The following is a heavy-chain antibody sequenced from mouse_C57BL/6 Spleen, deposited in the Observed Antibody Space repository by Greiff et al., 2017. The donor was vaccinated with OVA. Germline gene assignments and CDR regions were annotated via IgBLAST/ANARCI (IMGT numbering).Heavy chain of an antibody. Sequence: EVQLQQSGPGLVKPSQSLSLTCSVTGYSITSGYYWNWIRQFPGNKLEWMGYISYDGSNNYNPSLKNRISITRDTSKNQFFLKLNSVTTEDTATYYCAREDFGTTVVAPFAYWGQGTLVTVSA. V-gene: IGHV3-6*01. J-gene: IGHJ3*01. CDR3: AREDFGTTVVAPFAY. CDR1: GYSITSGYY. D-gene: IGHD1-1*01. CDR2: ISYDGSN.